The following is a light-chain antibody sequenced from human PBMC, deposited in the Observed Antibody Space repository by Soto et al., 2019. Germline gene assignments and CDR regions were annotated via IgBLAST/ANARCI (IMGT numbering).Light chain of an antibody. V-gene: IGKV1-5*03. Sequence: DIQMTQSPSTLSASEGDRVTISCRASQSVSIWLAWYQQKPGRAPKLLIYKSSILESGVPSRFSGRGSGTEFTLTISSLQPDDFATYDCQQFNTSPWTFGQGTKVEIK. CDR1: QSVSIW. J-gene: IGKJ1*01. CDR2: KSS. CDR3: QQFNTSPWT.